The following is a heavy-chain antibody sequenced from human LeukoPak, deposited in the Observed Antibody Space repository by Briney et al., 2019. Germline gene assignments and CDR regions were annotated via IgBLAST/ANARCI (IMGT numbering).Heavy chain of an antibody. V-gene: IGHV4-59*01. J-gene: IGHJ6*03. Sequence: SETLSLTCSVSGGYISDYYWGWIRQPPGKGLEWIGSIHYTYSGTSNNNHNPSLKSRVTIAVDTSKNQISLKLTSVTAADRAVYYCARSTAPDRSGYYPYDYNHYYMDVWGKGTTVTVSS. CDR2: IHYTYSGTSNN. D-gene: IGHD3-22*01. CDR3: ARSTAPDRSGYYPYDYNHYYMDV. CDR1: GGYISDYY.